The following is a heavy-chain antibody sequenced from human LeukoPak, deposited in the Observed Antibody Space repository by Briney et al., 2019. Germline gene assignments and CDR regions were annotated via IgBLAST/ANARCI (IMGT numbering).Heavy chain of an antibody. CDR3: ARAMRIVDVVVAATRNWFDP. Sequence: SETLSLTCTVSGGSISSYYWSWIRQPPGKGLEWIGCIYYSGSTNYNPSLKSRVTISVDTSKNQFSLKLSSVTAADTAIYYCARAMRIVDVVVAATRNWFDPWDQGILVTVSS. CDR2: IYYSGST. V-gene: IGHV4-59*12. D-gene: IGHD2-15*01. J-gene: IGHJ5*02. CDR1: GGSISSYY.